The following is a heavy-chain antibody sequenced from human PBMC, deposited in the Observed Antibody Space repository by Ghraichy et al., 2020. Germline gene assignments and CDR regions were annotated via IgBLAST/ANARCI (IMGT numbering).Heavy chain of an antibody. D-gene: IGHD1-26*01. CDR3: ARVIVGPTNYFDH. CDR2: INHGGHT. J-gene: IGHJ4*02. CDR1: GTSFSAYY. Sequence: GSLRLSCAVNGTSFSAYYWTWIRQPPGKGLEWIGEINHGGHTNYNPSLKSRVTISVEKSKNQFSLKLSSVTAADTAVYYCARVIVGPTNYFDHWGQEALVTVSS. V-gene: IGHV4-34*01.